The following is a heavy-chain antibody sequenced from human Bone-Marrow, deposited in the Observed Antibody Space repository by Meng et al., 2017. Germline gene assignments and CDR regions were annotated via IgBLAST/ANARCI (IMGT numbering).Heavy chain of an antibody. CDR2: TSYSGST. Sequence: QGQLQASGPGLVKPSETLSLTCTVSSGSINSYFWSWIRQPPGKGPEWIGYTSYSGSTNYNPSLKSRVTISVDTSKNQFSLKLSSVTAADTAVYYCARAIATRPDVFDYWGQGTLVTVSS. CDR3: ARAIATRPDVFDY. CDR1: SGSINSYF. J-gene: IGHJ4*02. D-gene: IGHD6-6*01. V-gene: IGHV4-59*01.